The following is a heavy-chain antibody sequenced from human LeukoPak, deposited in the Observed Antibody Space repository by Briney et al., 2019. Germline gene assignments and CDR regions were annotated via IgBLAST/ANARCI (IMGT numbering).Heavy chain of an antibody. CDR3: ARDYGDYFDY. Sequence: PSQTLSLTCAVSGGSISSGGYSWSWIRQPPGKGLEWIGYIYHSGSTYYNPSLKSRVTISVDRSKNQFSLKLSSVTAAGTAVYYCARDYGDYFDYWGQGTLVTVSS. CDR1: GGSISSGGYS. V-gene: IGHV4-30-2*01. J-gene: IGHJ4*02. CDR2: IYHSGST. D-gene: IGHD4-17*01.